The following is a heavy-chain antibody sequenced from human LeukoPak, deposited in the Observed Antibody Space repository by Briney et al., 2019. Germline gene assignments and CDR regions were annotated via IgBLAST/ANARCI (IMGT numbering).Heavy chain of an antibody. V-gene: IGHV4-4*02. CDR1: GGSNSSSNW. Sequence: SGTLSLTCAVSGGSNSSSNWWSWVRQPPGKGLEWIGEIYHSGSTNYNPSLKSRVTISVDKSKNQFSLKLSSVTAADTAVYYCASSVAGTGDYFDYWGQGTLVTVSS. J-gene: IGHJ4*02. D-gene: IGHD6-19*01. CDR2: IYHSGST. CDR3: ASSVAGTGDYFDY.